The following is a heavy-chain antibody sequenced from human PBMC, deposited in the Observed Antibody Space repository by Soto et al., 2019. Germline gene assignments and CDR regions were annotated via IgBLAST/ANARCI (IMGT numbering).Heavy chain of an antibody. Sequence: SETLSLTCAVYGGSFSGYYWTWIRQPPGTGLEWIGEINHSGSTNYNPSLKSRVTISVDTSKNQFSLKLRSVTAADTAVYYCARSGYYGSGSYYPRNWFDPWGQGTLVTVSS. CDR1: GGSFSGYY. D-gene: IGHD3-10*01. J-gene: IGHJ5*02. CDR3: ARSGYYGSGSYYPRNWFDP. V-gene: IGHV4-34*01. CDR2: INHSGST.